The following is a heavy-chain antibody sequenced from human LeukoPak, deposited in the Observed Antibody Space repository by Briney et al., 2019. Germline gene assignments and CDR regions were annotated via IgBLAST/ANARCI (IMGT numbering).Heavy chain of an antibody. J-gene: IGHJ5*02. CDR3: ARVAIRMPGTPENWFDP. CDR2: ISYDGSDE. D-gene: IGHD6-13*01. Sequence: GGSLRLSCAASGFTLSSYAMSWVRQAPGKGLEWVAVISYDGSDEYYADSLKGRFTISRDNYENTVYLQMDTLRVEDTAVYYCARVAIRMPGTPENWFDPWGQGTLVTVSS. V-gene: IGHV3-30*04. CDR1: GFTLSSYA.